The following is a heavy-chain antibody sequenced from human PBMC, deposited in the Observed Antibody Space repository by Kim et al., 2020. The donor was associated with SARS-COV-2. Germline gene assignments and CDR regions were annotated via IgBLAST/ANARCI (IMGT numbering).Heavy chain of an antibody. CDR1: GFTFDDYA. CDR3: AKDKGGYSSSPDYYYYGMDV. J-gene: IGHJ6*02. D-gene: IGHD6-13*01. Sequence: GGSLRLSCAASGFTFDDYAMHWVRQAPGKGLEWVSGISWNSGSIGYADSVKGRFTISRDNAKNSLYLQMNSLRAEDTALYYCAKDKGGYSSSPDYYYYGMDVWGQGTTVTVSS. CDR2: ISWNSGSI. V-gene: IGHV3-9*01.